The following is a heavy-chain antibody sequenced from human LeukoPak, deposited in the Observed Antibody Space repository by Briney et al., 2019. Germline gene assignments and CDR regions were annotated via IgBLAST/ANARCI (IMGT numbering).Heavy chain of an antibody. V-gene: IGHV3-33*01. CDR1: GFTLSSYG. J-gene: IGHJ6*02. D-gene: IGHD6-19*01. CDR2: IWYDGSNK. Sequence: PGGSLRLSCAASGFTLSSYGMHWVRQAPGKGLEWVAVIWYDGSNKYYADSVKGRFTISRDNSKNTLYLQMNSLRAEDTAVYYCARAGSSGWYYYYGMDVWGQGTTVTVSS. CDR3: ARAGSSGWYYYYGMDV.